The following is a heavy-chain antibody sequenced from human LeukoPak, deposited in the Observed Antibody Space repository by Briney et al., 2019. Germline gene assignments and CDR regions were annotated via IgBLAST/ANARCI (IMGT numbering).Heavy chain of an antibody. CDR3: ARVRYYGSEVDY. D-gene: IGHD3-10*01. CDR1: GFTFSSYG. Sequence: PGGSLRLSCAASGFTFSSYGMNWVRQAPGKGLEWVSSISSSSSYIYYADSVKGRFTISRDNAKNSLYLQMDSLRAEDTAVYYCARVRYYGSEVDYWGQGTLVTVSS. V-gene: IGHV3-21*01. CDR2: ISSSSSYI. J-gene: IGHJ4*02.